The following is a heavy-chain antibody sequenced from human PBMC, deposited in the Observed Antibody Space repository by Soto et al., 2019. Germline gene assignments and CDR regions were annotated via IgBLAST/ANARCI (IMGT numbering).Heavy chain of an antibody. CDR2: INISGNT. J-gene: IGHJ5*02. Sequence: DTLSPTSASDCWAFLGYYGACIPHPPWKVLDVIGEINISGNTNYNPSLKSRVTISVDTSKNQFSLKLSSVTAADTAVYYFAREGVRELYYYDSSGYYPIYKWFDPWGQGTLVTV. V-gene: IGHV4-34*01. CDR3: AREGVRELYYYDSSGYYPIYKWFDP. D-gene: IGHD3-22*01. CDR1: CWAFLGYY.